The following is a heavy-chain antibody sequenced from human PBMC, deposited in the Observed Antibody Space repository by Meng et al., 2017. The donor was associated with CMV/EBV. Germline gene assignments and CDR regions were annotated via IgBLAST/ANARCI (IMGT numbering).Heavy chain of an antibody. CDR1: GFTFSSYE. CDR2: ISSSGSII. J-gene: IGHJ6*02. D-gene: IGHD6-13*01. Sequence: GESLKISCAASGFTFSSYEINWVRQAPGKGLEWISYISSSGSIIYYADSVKGRFTISRDNAKNSLYLQMNSPRAEDTAVYHCARGGRGKAAAGKRMDVWGQGTTVTVSS. CDR3: ARGGRGKAAAGKRMDV. V-gene: IGHV3-48*03.